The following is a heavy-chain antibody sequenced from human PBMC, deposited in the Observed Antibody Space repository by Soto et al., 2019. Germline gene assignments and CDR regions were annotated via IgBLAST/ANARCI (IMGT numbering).Heavy chain of an antibody. J-gene: IGHJ6*02. V-gene: IGHV1-18*04. Sequence: ASVKVSCKASGYTFTSYGISWVRQAPGQGLEWMGWISAYNGNTNYAQKLQGRDTMTTDTSTSTDWMELRSLRSDDTAVYYCSRASRYSSGWYRDYYYYGMDVWGQGTTVTVSS. D-gene: IGHD6-19*01. CDR1: GYTFTSYG. CDR2: ISAYNGNT. CDR3: SRASRYSSGWYRDYYYYGMDV.